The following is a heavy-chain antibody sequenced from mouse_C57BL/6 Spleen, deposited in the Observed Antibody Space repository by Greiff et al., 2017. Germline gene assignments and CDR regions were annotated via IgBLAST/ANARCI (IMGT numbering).Heavy chain of an antibody. CDR2: ISSGSSTI. D-gene: IGHD1-1*01. CDR3: ARGDYYGSSYDAMDY. V-gene: IGHV5-17*01. CDR1: GFTFSDYG. J-gene: IGHJ4*01. Sequence: EVNLVESGGGLVKPGGSLKLSCAASGFTFSDYGMHWVRQAPEKGLEWVAYISSGSSTIYYADTVKGRFTISRDNAKNTLFLQMTSLRSEDTAMYYCARGDYYGSSYDAMDYWGQGTSVTVSS.